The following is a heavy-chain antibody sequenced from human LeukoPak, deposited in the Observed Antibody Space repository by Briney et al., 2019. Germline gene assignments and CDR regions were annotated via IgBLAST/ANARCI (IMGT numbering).Heavy chain of an antibody. J-gene: IGHJ4*02. CDR2: INWNGGGT. V-gene: IGHV3-20*04. Sequence: GSLRLFCATSGFTFDEYGMNWVRQAPGKGLEWVPGINWNGGGTGYADSVKGRFTITRDNTKNSLYLQMNSLRAEDTAFYYCARSDFGDYTPSVWGQGTLVTVSS. D-gene: IGHD4-17*01. CDR3: ARSDFGDYTPSV. CDR1: GFTFDEYG.